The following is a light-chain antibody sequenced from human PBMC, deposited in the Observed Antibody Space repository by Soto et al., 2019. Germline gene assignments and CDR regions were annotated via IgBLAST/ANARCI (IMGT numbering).Light chain of an antibody. CDR1: LSLLYSPHNKNY. CDR3: QQYYSSIT. V-gene: IGKV4-1*01. CDR2: GAS. Sequence: DIGLTHSPDSLAVSLGERATITCRSSLSLLYSPHNKNYLGWYQQKPGQPPKLLIYGASTRESGVPDRFSGSGSGTDFTLTISSLQAEDVALYYCQQYYSSITFGQGTRLEIK. J-gene: IGKJ5*01.